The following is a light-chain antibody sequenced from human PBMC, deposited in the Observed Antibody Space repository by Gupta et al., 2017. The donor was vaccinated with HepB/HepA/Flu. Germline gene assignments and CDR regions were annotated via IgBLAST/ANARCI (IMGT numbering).Light chain of an antibody. Sequence: DIVMTQSPVSLAVSLCGRATINCKSSQSVLYSSDNNNYLSWYQQKPGQPPKLLIYWASAREYGVPDRFSASGSGTDFTLTISSLQAEDVAVYYCQQYHTIPWTFGQGTKVEIK. CDR2: WAS. V-gene: IGKV4-1*01. CDR1: QSVLYSSDNNNY. J-gene: IGKJ1*01. CDR3: QQYHTIPWT.